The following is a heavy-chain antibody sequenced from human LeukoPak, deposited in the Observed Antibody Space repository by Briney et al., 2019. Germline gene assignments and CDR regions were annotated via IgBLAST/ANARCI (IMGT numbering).Heavy chain of an antibody. D-gene: IGHD5-24*01. J-gene: IGHJ4*02. CDR3: ARSLSMATLDLGGDY. CDR2: INHSGRT. Sequence: PSETLSLTCAVYGGSFSGYYWSWIRQPPGKGLEWIGEINHSGRTNYNPSLKSRVTISVDTSKNQFSLKLSSVTAADTAVYYCARSLSMATLDLGGDYWGQGTLVTVSS. CDR1: GGSFSGYY. V-gene: IGHV4-34*01.